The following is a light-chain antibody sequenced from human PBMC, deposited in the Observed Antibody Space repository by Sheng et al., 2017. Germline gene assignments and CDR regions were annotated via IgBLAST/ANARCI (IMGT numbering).Light chain of an antibody. Sequence: QSALTQPRSVSGSPGQSVAISCTGTSSDVGYYNYVSWYQQHPGKAPKLMIYDVSKRPSGVPDRFSGSKSGNTASLTISGLQADDESYYYCWSYAGTSTHWVIGGGTKLTVL. J-gene: IGLJ3*02. V-gene: IGLV2-11*01. CDR1: SSDVGYYNY. CDR2: DVS. CDR3: WSYAGTSTHWV.